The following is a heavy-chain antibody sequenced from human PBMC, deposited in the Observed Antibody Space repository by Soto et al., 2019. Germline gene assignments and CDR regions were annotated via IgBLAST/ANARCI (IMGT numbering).Heavy chain of an antibody. D-gene: IGHD3-9*01. CDR1: GFTFDDYA. CDR3: AKDIEDGYDILTGEHAFDI. CDR2: ISWNSGSI. V-gene: IGHV3-9*01. J-gene: IGHJ3*02. Sequence: GGSLRLSCAASGFTFDDYAMHWVRQAPGKGLEWVSGISWNSGSIGYADSVKGRFTISRDNAKNSLYLQMNSLRAEDTALYYCAKDIEDGYDILTGEHAFDIWGQGTMVTVSS.